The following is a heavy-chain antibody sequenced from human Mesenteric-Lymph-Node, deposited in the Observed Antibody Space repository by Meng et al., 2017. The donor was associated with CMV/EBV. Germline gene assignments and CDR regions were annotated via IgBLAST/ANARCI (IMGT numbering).Heavy chain of an antibody. J-gene: IGHJ4*02. CDR1: GYTFTGYY. V-gene: IGHV1-2*06. D-gene: IGHD6-13*01. Sequence: ASGYTFTGYYRHWVRQAPGQGLEWMGRINPNSGGTNYAQKFQGRVTMTRDTSISTAYMELSRLRSDDTAVYYCARIDKPGIAAAGTLWGQGTLVTVSS. CDR2: INPNSGGT. CDR3: ARIDKPGIAAAGTL.